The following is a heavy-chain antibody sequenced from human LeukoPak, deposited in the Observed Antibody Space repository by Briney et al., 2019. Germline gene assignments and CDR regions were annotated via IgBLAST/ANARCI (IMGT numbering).Heavy chain of an antibody. CDR1: GYTFTNYG. CDR3: ARGPYLTIFGVVINTSNWFDP. CDR2: ISPYNDNT. D-gene: IGHD3-3*01. J-gene: IGHJ5*02. Sequence: ASVKVSCKASGYTFTNYGITLVRQAPGQGLEWMGWISPYNDNTNYAQKLQDRVTMTTDTSTSTAYMELRSLRSDDTAVYYCARGPYLTIFGVVINTSNWFDPWGQGTLVTVSS. V-gene: IGHV1-18*01.